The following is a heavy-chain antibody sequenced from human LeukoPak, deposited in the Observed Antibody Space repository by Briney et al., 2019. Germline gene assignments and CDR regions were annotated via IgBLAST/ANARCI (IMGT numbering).Heavy chain of an antibody. CDR1: GYSISSGYY. D-gene: IGHD3-22*01. V-gene: IGHV4-38-2*02. Sequence: SETLSLTCTVSGYSISSGYYWGWIRQPPGKGLEWIGSIYHSGRTYYNPSLKSRVTISVDTSKNQFSLKLSSVTAADTAVYYCARDSYYDSNWFDPWGQGTLVTVSS. J-gene: IGHJ5*02. CDR3: ARDSYYDSNWFDP. CDR2: IYHSGRT.